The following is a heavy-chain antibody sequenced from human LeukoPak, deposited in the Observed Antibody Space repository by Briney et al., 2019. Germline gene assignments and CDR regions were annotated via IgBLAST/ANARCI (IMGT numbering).Heavy chain of an antibody. D-gene: IGHD3-16*01. CDR3: ARSSLGEGENY. CDR1: GGSTSSYY. V-gene: IGHV4-59*01. Sequence: SETLSLTCTVSGGSTSSYYWSWIRQPPGKGLEWIGYIYYSGSTNYNPSLKSRVTISVDTSKNQFSLKLSSVTAADTAVYYCARSSLGEGENYWGQGTLVTVSS. CDR2: IYYSGST. J-gene: IGHJ4*02.